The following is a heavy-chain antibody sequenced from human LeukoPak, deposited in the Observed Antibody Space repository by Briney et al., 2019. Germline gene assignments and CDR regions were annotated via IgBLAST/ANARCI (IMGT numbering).Heavy chain of an antibody. CDR2: ISGSGGST. CDR1: GFTFSSYG. V-gene: IGHV3-23*01. CDR3: AKDRNSGNYYQTGDFHY. Sequence: GGSLRLSCAASGFTFSSYGMSWVRQAPGKGLEWVSAISGSGGSTYYADSVKGRFTISRDNSKNTLYLQMNSLRAEDTAVYYCAKDRNSGNYYQTGDFHYWGQGTLVTVSS. J-gene: IGHJ4*02. D-gene: IGHD1-26*01.